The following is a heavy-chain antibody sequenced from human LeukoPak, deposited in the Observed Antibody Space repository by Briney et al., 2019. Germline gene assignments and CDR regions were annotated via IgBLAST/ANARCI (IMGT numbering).Heavy chain of an antibody. Sequence: SETLSLTCTVSGDSINTNIYYWGWIRQPPGKGLEWIGHVYYSGSTYSSPSLKGRVTILLDTSNNHFSLRLSSVTAADTAVYYCAREHCSGGSCYSIYYYYYMDVWGKGTTVTVSS. D-gene: IGHD2-15*01. J-gene: IGHJ6*03. CDR2: VYYSGST. V-gene: IGHV4-39*07. CDR1: GDSINTNIYY. CDR3: AREHCSGGSCYSIYYYYYMDV.